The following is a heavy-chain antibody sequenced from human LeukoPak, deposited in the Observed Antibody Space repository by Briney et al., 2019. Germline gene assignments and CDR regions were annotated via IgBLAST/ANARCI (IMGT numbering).Heavy chain of an antibody. Sequence: GGSLRLSCAASEFTFSDYSMNWVRQAPGKGLEWVASISSSSRYIYYADSVKGRFTISRDNAKNSLYLQMNSLRVEDTALYYCARRAPSHDFDDWGQGTLVTVSS. CDR3: ARRAPSHDFDD. CDR2: ISSSSRYI. J-gene: IGHJ4*02. V-gene: IGHV3-21*01. CDR1: EFTFSDYS.